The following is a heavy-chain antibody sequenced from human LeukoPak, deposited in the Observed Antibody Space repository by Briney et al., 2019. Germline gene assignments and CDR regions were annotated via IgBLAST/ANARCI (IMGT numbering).Heavy chain of an antibody. CDR1: GGSFSGYY. CDR2: INHSGST. V-gene: IGHV4-34*01. CDR3: ARCGRLGEFS. J-gene: IGHJ4*02. Sequence: SETLSLTCAVYGGSFSGYYWSWIRQPPGKGLEWIGEINHSGSTNYNPSLRSRVTISVDTSKNQFSLKLSSVTAADTAVYYCARCGRLGEFSWGQGTLVTVSS. D-gene: IGHD3-10*01.